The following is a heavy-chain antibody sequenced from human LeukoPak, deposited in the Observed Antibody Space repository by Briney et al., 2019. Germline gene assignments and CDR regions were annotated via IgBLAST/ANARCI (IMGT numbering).Heavy chain of an antibody. CDR1: GGSISSYY. J-gene: IGHJ4*02. Sequence: SETLSLTCTVSGGSISSYYWSWIRQPAGKGLEWIGRIYTSGSTNYNPSLKSRFIMSIDTSKNHFSLKLSSVTAADTAVYYCARSTTGWTNLDYWGQGTLVTVSS. CDR2: IYTSGST. CDR3: ARSTTGWTNLDY. D-gene: IGHD1-1*01. V-gene: IGHV4-4*07.